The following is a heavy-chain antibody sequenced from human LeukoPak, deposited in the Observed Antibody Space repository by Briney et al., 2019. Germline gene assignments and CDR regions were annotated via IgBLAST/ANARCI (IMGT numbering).Heavy chain of an antibody. V-gene: IGHV3-7*01. J-gene: IGHJ4*02. CDR3: ARVRGIAVAGTASIYFDY. CDR2: IKEDGSEK. CDR1: GFTFSSYW. D-gene: IGHD6-19*01. Sequence: PGGSLRLSCAASGFTFSSYWMSWVRQAPGKGLEWVANIKEDGSEKYYVDSVKGRFTISRDNAKNSLYLQMNSLRAEDTAVYYCARVRGIAVAGTASIYFDYWGQGTLDTVSS.